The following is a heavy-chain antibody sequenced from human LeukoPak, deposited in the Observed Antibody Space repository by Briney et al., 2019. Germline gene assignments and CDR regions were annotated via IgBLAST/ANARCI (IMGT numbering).Heavy chain of an antibody. J-gene: IGHJ6*03. V-gene: IGHV4-59*01. D-gene: IGHD3-3*01. CDR3: ARGVGTIFGVLYYMDV. Sequence: PSETLSLTCTVFSGSISTYYWSWIRQPPGKGLECIGYIYYGGSTNFNPSLKSRVIISVDMSKNQFSLKLSSVTAADTAVYYCARGVGTIFGVLYYMDVWGKGTTVTVSS. CDR1: SGSISTYY. CDR2: IYYGGST.